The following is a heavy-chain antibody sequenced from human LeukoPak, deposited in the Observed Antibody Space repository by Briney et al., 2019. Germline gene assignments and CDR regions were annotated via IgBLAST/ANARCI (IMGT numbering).Heavy chain of an antibody. Sequence: SETLSLTCTVSGGSISSYYWSWIRQPAGKGLEWIGRIYTSGSTNYNPSLKSRVTMSVDTSKNQFSLKLSSVTAADTAAYYCARRTDSGSYLGPSGDAFDIWGQGTMVTVSS. CDR3: ARRTDSGSYLGPSGDAFDI. CDR2: IYTSGST. D-gene: IGHD1-26*01. J-gene: IGHJ3*02. V-gene: IGHV4-4*07. CDR1: GGSISSYY.